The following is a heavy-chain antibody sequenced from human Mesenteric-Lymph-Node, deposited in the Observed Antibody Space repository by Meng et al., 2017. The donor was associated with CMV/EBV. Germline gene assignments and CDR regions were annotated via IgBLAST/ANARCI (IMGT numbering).Heavy chain of an antibody. V-gene: IGHV3-48*04. CDR1: GFTFSSYS. J-gene: IGHJ4*02. CDR2: ISSSSTI. Sequence: GESLKISCAASGFTFSSYSMNWVRQAPGKGLEWVSYISSSSTIYYADSVKGRFTISRDNAKNSLYLQMNSLRAEDTAVYYCARVNGYCSSTSCSNYFDYWGQGTLVTVSS. D-gene: IGHD2-2*03. CDR3: ARVNGYCSSTSCSNYFDY.